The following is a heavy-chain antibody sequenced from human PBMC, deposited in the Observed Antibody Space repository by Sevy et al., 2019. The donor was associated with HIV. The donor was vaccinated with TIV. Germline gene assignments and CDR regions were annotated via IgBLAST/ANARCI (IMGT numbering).Heavy chain of an antibody. CDR1: GGTFSSYG. V-gene: IGHV1-69*13. CDR3: ARGAGNGWYYFDY. CDR2: IIPILGTV. D-gene: IGHD6-19*01. Sequence: ASVKVSCKASGGTFSSYGISWVRQAPGQGLEWMGGIIPILGTVNYAQKFQGRVTITADESMKTAYMELSSLRSEDTAVYYCARGAGNGWYYFDYWGQETLVTVS. J-gene: IGHJ4*02.